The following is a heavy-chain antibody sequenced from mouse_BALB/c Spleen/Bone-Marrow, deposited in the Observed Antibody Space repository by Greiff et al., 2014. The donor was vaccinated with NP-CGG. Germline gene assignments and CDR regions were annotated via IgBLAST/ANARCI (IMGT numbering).Heavy chain of an antibody. CDR2: IWGEGST. CDR3: ARDAVHITIGGDY. V-gene: IGHV2-6-7*01. J-gene: IGHJ4*01. CDR1: GFSFTGYG. D-gene: IGHD2-14*01. Sequence: VQLQQSGPGLVAPSQSLSITCTVSGFSFTGYGVSWVRQPPGEGLEWLGMIWGEGSTDYNAALKSRLSSSKDNTKSQVFVKMNSLQTDDTARYYCARDAVHITIGGDYWGQGTSVTVSS.